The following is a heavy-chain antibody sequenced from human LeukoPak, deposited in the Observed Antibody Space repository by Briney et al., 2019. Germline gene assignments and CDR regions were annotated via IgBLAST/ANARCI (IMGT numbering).Heavy chain of an antibody. CDR1: GGSISSGGYY. V-gene: IGHV4-31*03. CDR3: ARSYGSGSKYDY. D-gene: IGHD3-10*01. J-gene: IGHJ4*02. CDR2: IYYSGST. Sequence: KPWETLSLTCTVSGGSISSGGYYWTWIRQLPGKGLEWIGYIYYSGSTYYNPSLKTRVNISVDPSKNQFSLKLSSVTAADSAVYFCARSYGSGSKYDYWGQGTLVTVSS.